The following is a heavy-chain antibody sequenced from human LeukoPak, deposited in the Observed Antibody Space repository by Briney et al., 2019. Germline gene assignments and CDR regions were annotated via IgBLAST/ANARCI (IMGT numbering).Heavy chain of an antibody. CDR2: ITGSGGNR. J-gene: IGHJ4*02. V-gene: IGHV3-23*01. CDR1: GFTFSSHG. D-gene: IGHD2-15*01. Sequence: GGSLRLSCAASGFTFSSHGMNWVRQAPGKGLEWVSGITGSGGNRYYADSVKGRFTISRDNSKNTLYLQMNSLRAEDTAVYYCAKWGCSGSDCYPFAYWGQGTLVTVSS. CDR3: AKWGCSGSDCYPFAY.